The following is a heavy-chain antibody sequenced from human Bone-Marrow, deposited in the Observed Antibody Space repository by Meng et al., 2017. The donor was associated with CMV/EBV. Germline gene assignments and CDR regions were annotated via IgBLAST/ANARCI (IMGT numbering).Heavy chain of an antibody. CDR2: ISSSSSYI. J-gene: IGHJ4*02. D-gene: IGHD1-26*01. CDR3: ARDNMWALGFDY. V-gene: IGHV3-21*01. CDR1: GFTFSSYA. Sequence: GESLKIPCAASGFTFSSYAMNWVRQAPGKGLEWVSSISSSSSYIYYADSVKGRFTISRDNAKNSLYLQLNSLRAEDTAVYYCARDNMWALGFDYWGQGTLVTVSS.